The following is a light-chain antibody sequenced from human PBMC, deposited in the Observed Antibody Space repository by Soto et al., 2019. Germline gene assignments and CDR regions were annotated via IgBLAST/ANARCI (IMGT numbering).Light chain of an antibody. CDR3: CSYAGSSTFVVV. CDR1: SSDVGSYNL. J-gene: IGLJ2*01. V-gene: IGLV2-23*03. Sequence: SALTQPASVSGSPGQSITISCTGTSSDVGSYNLVSWYQQHPGKAPKLMIYEGSKRPSGVSNRFSGSKSGNTASLTISGLQAEDEADYYCCSYAGSSTFVVVFGRGTKLTVL. CDR2: EGS.